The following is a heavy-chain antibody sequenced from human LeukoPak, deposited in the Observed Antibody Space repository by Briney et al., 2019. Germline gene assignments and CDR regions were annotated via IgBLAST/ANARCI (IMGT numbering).Heavy chain of an antibody. J-gene: IGHJ3*01. Sequence: SETLSLTCTVSGGSISRYTYYCVWIRQSHGRELEWLGSVYYSGRNDYDPSLKSRVTIFVDTSKNQLSLGLSAVTAADTAVYYCARHGPVVTATDAFDLWGQGTMVTVSS. CDR3: ARHGPVVTATDAFDL. CDR1: GGSISRYTYY. D-gene: IGHD2-21*02. V-gene: IGHV4-39*01. CDR2: VYYSGRN.